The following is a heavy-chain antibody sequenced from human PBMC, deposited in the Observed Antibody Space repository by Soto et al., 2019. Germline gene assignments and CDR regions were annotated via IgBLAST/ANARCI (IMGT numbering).Heavy chain of an antibody. CDR2: IYWDDDK. V-gene: IGHV2-5*02. CDR3: AHRVLRTVFGLVTTTAIYFDF. Sequence: QITLKESGPTVVKPTETLTLTCTFSGFSLTTSGVGVGWVRQSPGKSPEWLALIYWDDDKRYSTSLNSRIIIKKDTSKNQVVLTMANVDPADTATYYCAHRVLRTVFGLVTTTAIYFDFWGPGTPVVVSS. CDR1: GFSLTTSGVG. D-gene: IGHD3-3*01. J-gene: IGHJ4*02.